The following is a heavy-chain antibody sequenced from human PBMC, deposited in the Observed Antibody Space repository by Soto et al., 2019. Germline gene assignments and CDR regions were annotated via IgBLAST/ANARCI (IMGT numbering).Heavy chain of an antibody. CDR2: IFHRGST. CDR1: GSSIHSYS. CDR3: ESVRNTRDIAD. Sequence: FLTWNVSGSSIHSYSLIWIRQPPQKGLEWIGYIFHRGSTTYNPSLKSRVTISIDASKKYFSLRLNSVTAADTAVYYCESVRNTRDIADWAQGIRVTISS. J-gene: IGHJ4*02. D-gene: IGHD1-26*01. V-gene: IGHV4-59*12.